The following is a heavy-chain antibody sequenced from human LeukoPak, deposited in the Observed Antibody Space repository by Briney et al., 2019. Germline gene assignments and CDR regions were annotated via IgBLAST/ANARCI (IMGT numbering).Heavy chain of an antibody. V-gene: IGHV1-2*02. CDR1: GYTFTGYY. CDR2: INPNSGGT. Sequence: ASVEVSCKASGYTFTGYYMHWVRQAPGQGLEWMGWINPNSGGTNYAQKFQGRVTMTRDTSISTAYMELSRLRSDDTAVYYCARVPLLSSGRINWFDPWGQGTLVTVSS. D-gene: IGHD6-19*01. J-gene: IGHJ5*02. CDR3: ARVPLLSSGRINWFDP.